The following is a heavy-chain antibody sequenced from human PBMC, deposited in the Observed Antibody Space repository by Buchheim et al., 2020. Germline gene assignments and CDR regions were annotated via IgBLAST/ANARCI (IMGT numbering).Heavy chain of an antibody. J-gene: IGHJ4*02. D-gene: IGHD2-15*01. V-gene: IGHV4-4*02. CDR2: IYHSGST. CDR1: GGSISSSNW. Sequence: QVQLQESGPGLVKPSGTLSLTCAVSGGSISSSNWWSWVRQPPGKGLEWIGEIYHSGSTNYNPSLKSRVPISVDKYQTPFSLKLSSVTAADTAVYYCARDPGCSGGSCYSTPFDYWGQGTL. CDR3: ARDPGCSGGSCYSTPFDY.